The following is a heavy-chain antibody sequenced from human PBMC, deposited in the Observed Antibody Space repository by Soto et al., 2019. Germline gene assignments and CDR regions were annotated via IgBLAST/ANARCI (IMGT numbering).Heavy chain of an antibody. V-gene: IGHV2-26*01. CDR1: GLSLNNDRLG. CDR2: IFSNDDK. D-gene: IGHD2-2*01. J-gene: IGHJ5*02. CDR3: ALIKDCSRTDCYLASFDP. Sequence: SGPTLVNPTEPLTLTCPVSGLSLNNDRLGVSWIRQPPGKPLEWLAHIFSNDDKSYSTSQKSRLTIAKDTSRSQVVLTMTNMDPVDSATYYFALIKDCSRTDCYLASFDPWGQGTLVTVSS.